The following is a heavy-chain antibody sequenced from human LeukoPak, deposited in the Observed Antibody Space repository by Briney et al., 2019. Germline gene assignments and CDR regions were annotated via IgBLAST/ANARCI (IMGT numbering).Heavy chain of an antibody. Sequence: GGSLRLSCAASGFTFSSYWMSWVRQAPGKGLAWVANIKQDGSEKYYVDSVKGRFTISRDNAKNSLYLQMNSLRAEDAAVYYCARGPTMIVVGLEYYFDYWGQGTLVTVSS. CDR2: IKQDGSEK. CDR3: ARGPTMIVVGLEYYFDY. D-gene: IGHD3-22*01. CDR1: GFTFSSYW. J-gene: IGHJ4*02. V-gene: IGHV3-7*01.